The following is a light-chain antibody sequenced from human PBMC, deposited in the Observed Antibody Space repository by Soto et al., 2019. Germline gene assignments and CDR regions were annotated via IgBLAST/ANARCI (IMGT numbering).Light chain of an antibody. CDR2: AAY. CDR1: QSISNY. V-gene: IGKV3-20*01. J-gene: IGKJ2*01. CDR3: QQYGGSPRT. Sequence: EMVLTQSPGTLSLSPGERATLSCRASQSISNYLAWYQQRPGQSPRLLIYAAYSRATGVPDRFSGGGSATDFTLTVSRLEPEDFAVYYCQQYGGSPRTFGQGNKLEIK.